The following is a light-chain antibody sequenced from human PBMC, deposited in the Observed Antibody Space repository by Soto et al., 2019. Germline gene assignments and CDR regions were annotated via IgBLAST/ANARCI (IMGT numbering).Light chain of an antibody. CDR3: GSYTTSGSVV. Sequence: QSVLTQPASVSGSPGQSIAISCIGTSSDVGAYNYVSWYQQHPGKAPKLVIYDVNNRPSGVSNRFSGSKSGNTASLTISGLQAEDEADYYCGSYTTSGSVVFGGGTKSPS. CDR1: SSDVGAYNY. J-gene: IGLJ2*01. V-gene: IGLV2-14*03. CDR2: DVN.